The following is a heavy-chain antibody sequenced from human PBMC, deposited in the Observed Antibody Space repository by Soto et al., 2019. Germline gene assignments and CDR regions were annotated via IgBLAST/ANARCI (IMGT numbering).Heavy chain of an antibody. V-gene: IGHV4-59*01. CDR2: IFYSGST. J-gene: IGHJ3*02. CDR3: AGSLVRGQGAFDI. CDR1: GGSISSFY. Sequence: TSETLSLTCSVSGGSISSFYWSWIRQPPGKGLEWIGYIFYSGSTDYNPSLKSRVTISIDTSKNQFSLNLNSVTAADTAVYYCAGSLVRGQGAFDIWGQGTMVTVSS. D-gene: IGHD3-10*01.